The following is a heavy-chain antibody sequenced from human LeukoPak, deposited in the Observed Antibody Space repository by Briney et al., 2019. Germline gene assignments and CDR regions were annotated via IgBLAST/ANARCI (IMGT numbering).Heavy chain of an antibody. CDR2: ISDIGST. D-gene: IGHD2/OR15-2a*01. V-gene: IGHV4-59*08. CDR3: AGHHPRNTVDF. CDR1: GGSISSYY. Sequence: SETLSLTCTVSGGSISSYYWSWIRQPPGKGLEWIAYISDIGSTNYNPSLKSRVTISLDTSKNQFSLKLSSVTAADTAVYYCAGHHPRNTVDFWGQGTLVAVSS. J-gene: IGHJ4*02.